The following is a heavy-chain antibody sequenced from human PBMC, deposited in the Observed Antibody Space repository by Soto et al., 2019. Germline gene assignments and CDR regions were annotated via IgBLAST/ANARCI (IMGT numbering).Heavy chain of an antibody. CDR3: AKRLEASGSDY. CDR1: GFTFSSYV. CDR2: ISGNSGRT. V-gene: IGHV3-23*01. Sequence: GGSLRLSCAASGFTFSSYVMSWVRQAPGKGLEWVSSISGNSGRTYYADSVKGRFTISRDNSKNTLYLQMNSLRAGDTAVYYCAKRLEASGSDYWGQGTLVTVSS. D-gene: IGHD2-15*01. J-gene: IGHJ4*02.